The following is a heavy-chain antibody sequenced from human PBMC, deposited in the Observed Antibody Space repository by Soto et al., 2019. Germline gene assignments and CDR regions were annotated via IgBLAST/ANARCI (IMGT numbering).Heavy chain of an antibody. V-gene: IGHV3-11*01. D-gene: IGHD2-2*01. CDR1: GFTFSDYY. Sequence: PGGSLRLSCAASGFTFSDYYMSWIRQAPGKGLEWVSYISSSGSTIYYADSVKGRFTISRDNAKNSLYLQMNSLRAEDTAVYYCARDLRVVPAAWAFDYWGQGTLVTVSS. CDR2: ISSSGSTI. J-gene: IGHJ4*02. CDR3: ARDLRVVPAAWAFDY.